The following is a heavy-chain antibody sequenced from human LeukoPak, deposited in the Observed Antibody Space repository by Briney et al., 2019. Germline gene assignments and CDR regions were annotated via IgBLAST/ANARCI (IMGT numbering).Heavy chain of an antibody. Sequence: GGSLRLSCAASGFTFSSYGMHWVRQAPGKGLEWVAVISYDGSNKYYADSVKGRFTISRDNSKNTLYLQMNSLRAEDTAVYYCAKDQGILWFGEFHYYYYGMDVWGQGTTVAVSS. CDR3: AKDQGILWFGEFHYYYYGMDV. D-gene: IGHD3-10*01. CDR1: GFTFSSYG. V-gene: IGHV3-30*18. CDR2: ISYDGSNK. J-gene: IGHJ6*02.